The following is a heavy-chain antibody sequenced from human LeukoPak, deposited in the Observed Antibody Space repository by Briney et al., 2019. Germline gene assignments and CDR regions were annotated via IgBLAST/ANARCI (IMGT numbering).Heavy chain of an antibody. Sequence: ASVKVSCKASGYTLTGYYMHWVRQAPGQGLEWMGWMNPNGGGTKSAQKFQGRVTMTRDTSISTAYMELSRLTSDDTAMYYCARDKLGLGELSLYDQWGQGTLVTVSS. CDR3: ARDKLGLGELSLYDQ. CDR2: MNPNGGGT. D-gene: IGHD3-16*02. V-gene: IGHV1-2*02. CDR1: GYTLTGYY. J-gene: IGHJ5*02.